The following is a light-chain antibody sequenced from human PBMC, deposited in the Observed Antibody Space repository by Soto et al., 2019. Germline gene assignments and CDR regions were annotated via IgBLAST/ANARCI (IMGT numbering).Light chain of an antibody. CDR1: SSAVGNSDY. Sequence: QSVLTQPASVSGSPGQSITISCTGTSSAVGNSDYVSWYQQHPGKVPKLMIYDVSNRPSGVSNRFSGSKSGNTASLTISGLQAEDESDYYCISFTTRATYVFGTGTKVTVL. V-gene: IGLV2-14*01. CDR2: DVS. J-gene: IGLJ1*01. CDR3: ISFTTRATYV.